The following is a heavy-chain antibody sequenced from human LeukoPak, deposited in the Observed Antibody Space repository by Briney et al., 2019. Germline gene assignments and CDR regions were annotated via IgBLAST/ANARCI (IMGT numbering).Heavy chain of an antibody. CDR1: GFTFSSYG. V-gene: IGHV3-9*01. CDR3: AKDINVRTTMITFGGVIVIFDVNFDY. CDR2: ISWNSGSI. D-gene: IGHD3-16*02. Sequence: GRSLRLSCVASGFTFSSYGMHWVRQAPGKGLEWVSGISWNSGSIGYADSVKGRFTISRDNAKNSLYLQMNSLRAEDTALYYCAKDINVRTTMITFGGVIVIFDVNFDYWGQGTLVTVSS. J-gene: IGHJ4*02.